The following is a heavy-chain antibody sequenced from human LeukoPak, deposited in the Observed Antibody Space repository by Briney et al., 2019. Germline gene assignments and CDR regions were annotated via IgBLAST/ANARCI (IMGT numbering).Heavy chain of an antibody. CDR3: AKDRLGPLFWSGYYTT. CDR2: ISGDGGST. J-gene: IGHJ5*02. V-gene: IGHV3-43*02. CDR1: GFTFDDYA. D-gene: IGHD3-3*01. Sequence: PGGSLRLSCAASGFTFDDYAMHWVRQAPGKGLEWVSLISGDGGSTYYADSVKGRFTISRDNSKNSLYLQMNSLRTEDTALHYCAKDRLGPLFWSGYYTTWGQGTLVTVSS.